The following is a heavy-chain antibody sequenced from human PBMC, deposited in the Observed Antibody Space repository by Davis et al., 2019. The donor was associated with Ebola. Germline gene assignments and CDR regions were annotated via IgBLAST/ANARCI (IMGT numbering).Heavy chain of an antibody. D-gene: IGHD2-2*01. CDR2: ISYDGSNK. V-gene: IGHV3-30-3*01. CDR1: GFTFSSYA. CDR3: ARVSLGYCSSTSCYFNAFDI. J-gene: IGHJ3*02. Sequence: PGGSLRLSCAASGFTFSSYAMHWVRQAPGKGLEWVAVISYDGSNKYYADSVKGRFTISRDNSKNTLYLQMNSLRAEDTAVYYCARVSLGYCSSTSCYFNAFDIWGQGTMVTVSS.